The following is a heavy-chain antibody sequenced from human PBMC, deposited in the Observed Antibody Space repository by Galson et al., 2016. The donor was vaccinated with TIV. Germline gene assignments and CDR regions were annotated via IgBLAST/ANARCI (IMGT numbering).Heavy chain of an antibody. CDR2: ISGSGDST. CDR1: GFTFNTYG. Sequence: SLRLSCAASGFTFNTYGMSWVRQVPGKGLEWVSAISGSGDSTYYADSVKGRFTISRDKSKNTLYLQMNSLRAEDTAVYYCAKGHGDWFFYYFDHWGHGALVTVSS. J-gene: IGHJ4*01. CDR3: AKGHGDWFFYYFDH. D-gene: IGHD3-9*01. V-gene: IGHV3-23*01.